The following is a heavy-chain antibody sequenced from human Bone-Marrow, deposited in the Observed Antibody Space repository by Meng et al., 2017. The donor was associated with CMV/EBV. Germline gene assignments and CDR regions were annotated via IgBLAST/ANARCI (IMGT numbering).Heavy chain of an antibody. CDR1: GGTFSSYA. V-gene: IGHV1-69*05. D-gene: IGHD2-2*02. CDR3: ARAYCSSTTCYNRGYYVKGLDV. J-gene: IGHJ6*02. Sequence: SVKVSCKASGGTFSSYAINWVRQAPGQGLEWMGGIIPMFSTADYAQKFEGRVTITTDESTSTAYMEVTSLRSEDTAVYFCARAYCSSTTCYNRGYYVKGLDVCGQGTTVTVSS. CDR2: IIPMFSTA.